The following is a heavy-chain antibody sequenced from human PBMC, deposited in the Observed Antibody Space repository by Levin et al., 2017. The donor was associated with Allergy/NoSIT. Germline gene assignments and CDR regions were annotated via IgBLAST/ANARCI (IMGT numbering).Heavy chain of an antibody. V-gene: IGHV3-48*01. J-gene: IGHJ4*02. CDR1: EFTLRKYA. Sequence: GGSLRLSCAASEFTLRKYAMNWVRQAPGKGLEWLSYIALSSGATFYADSVKGRFTISRDSAKGSLYLQMNSLRAEDTAVYYCATDKGGWPDSWGQGTLVAVSS. CDR2: IALSSGAT. CDR3: ATDKGGWPDS. D-gene: IGHD5-24*01.